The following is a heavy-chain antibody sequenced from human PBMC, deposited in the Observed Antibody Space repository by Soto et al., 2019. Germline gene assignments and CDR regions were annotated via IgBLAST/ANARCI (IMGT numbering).Heavy chain of an antibody. CDR2: IYHSGAT. V-gene: IGHV4-30-2*01. CDR1: GDSISRDGSS. J-gene: IGHJ4*01. CDR3: AREMSYYSDS. Sequence: QVQLQESGSGLVKPSQTLVLTCTVSGDSISRDGSSWSWLRQPPGKGLEWIGYIYHSGATYYNPSLKSRVTPSVDKSKNQFSLSLACVAAADTAVYYCAREMSYYSDSWGHGTLVTVSS.